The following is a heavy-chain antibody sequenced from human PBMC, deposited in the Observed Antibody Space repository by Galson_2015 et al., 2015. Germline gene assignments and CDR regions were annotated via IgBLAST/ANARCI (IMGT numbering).Heavy chain of an antibody. CDR3: AKDREYCTSSSCYHHFDF. V-gene: IGHV3-23*01. CDR2: IINSGGRP. CDR1: GFTFSSYA. D-gene: IGHD2-2*01. J-gene: IGHJ4*02. Sequence: SLRLSCAASGFTFSSYAMSWVRQAPGKGLEWVSTIINSGGRPRYADSVKGRFTNSRDNSKNTLSLQMNSLRAEDTAVYYCAKDREYCTSSSCYHHFDFWGQGTLVTVSS.